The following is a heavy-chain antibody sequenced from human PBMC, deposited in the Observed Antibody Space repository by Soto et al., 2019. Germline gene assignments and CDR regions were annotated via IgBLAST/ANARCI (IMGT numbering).Heavy chain of an antibody. D-gene: IGHD2-21*02. CDR2: IYYSANT. CDR3: ARGPCGGDCYPPDS. CDR1: GGSIKSGDYY. V-gene: IGHV4-30-4*01. Sequence: SETLSLTCTVSGGSIKSGDYYWTWIRQPPGKGLEFIGYIYYSANTYYNPSLKSRVTISVDTSKNHLSLKLSSVAAADTAVYYCARGPCGGDCYPPDSWGQGTLVTVSS. J-gene: IGHJ4*02.